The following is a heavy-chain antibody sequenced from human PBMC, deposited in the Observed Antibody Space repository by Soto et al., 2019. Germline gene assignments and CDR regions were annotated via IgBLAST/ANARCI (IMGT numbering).Heavy chain of an antibody. D-gene: IGHD6-19*01. CDR3: ARAVAPRLFYYYYMDV. CDR2: ISAYNGNT. Sequence: GASVKVSCKASGYTFTSYGISWVRQAPGQGLEWMGWISAYNGNTNYAQKLQGRVTMTTDTSTSTAYMELRSLRSDDTAVYYCARAVAPRLFYYYYMDVWGKGTTVTVSS. CDR1: GYTFTSYG. J-gene: IGHJ6*03. V-gene: IGHV1-18*01.